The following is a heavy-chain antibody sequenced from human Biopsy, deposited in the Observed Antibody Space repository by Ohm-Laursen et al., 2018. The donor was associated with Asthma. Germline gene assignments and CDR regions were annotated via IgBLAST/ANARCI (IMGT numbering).Heavy chain of an antibody. V-gene: IGHV1-69*13. CDR1: GGTFNTYV. J-gene: IGHJ4*02. CDR3: ARKAGSCISRTCYSLDF. Sequence: SVKASCKSLGGTFNTYVIGWARQAPGQGLEWMGWINSVFGTTTYPQKFQDRVTITADDSTSTVYMELSSRRSEDTAVYYCARKAGSCISRTCYSLDFWGQGALVTVSS. D-gene: IGHD2-2*01. CDR2: INSVFGTT.